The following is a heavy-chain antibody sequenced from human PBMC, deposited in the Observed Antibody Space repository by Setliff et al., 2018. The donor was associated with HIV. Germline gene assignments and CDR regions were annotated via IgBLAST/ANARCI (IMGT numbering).Heavy chain of an antibody. CDR1: GYTFTNFA. Sequence: ASVKVSCKASGYTFTNFAINWVRQAPGQGLEWMGWISGYNGNTEYAQRLQGRVTMTTDTSTSTAYMELRSLSSDDTAIYYCTRETGRDNWNPRGADDYWGQGTLVTV. CDR2: ISGYNGNT. J-gene: IGHJ4*02. V-gene: IGHV1-18*01. D-gene: IGHD1-1*01. CDR3: TRETGRDNWNPRGADDY.